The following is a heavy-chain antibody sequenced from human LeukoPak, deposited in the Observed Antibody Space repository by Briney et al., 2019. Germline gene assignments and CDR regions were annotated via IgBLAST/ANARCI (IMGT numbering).Heavy chain of an antibody. CDR3: ARVYYYDSSGRRGRWFDP. J-gene: IGHJ5*02. D-gene: IGHD3-22*01. Sequence: PSETLSLTCAVYGGSFSGYYWSWIRQPPGKGLEWIGEINHSGSTNYNPSLKSRVTISVDTSKNQFSLKLSSVTAADTAVYYCARVYYYDSSGRRGRWFDPWAREPWSPSPQ. CDR2: INHSGST. V-gene: IGHV4-34*01. CDR1: GGSFSGYY.